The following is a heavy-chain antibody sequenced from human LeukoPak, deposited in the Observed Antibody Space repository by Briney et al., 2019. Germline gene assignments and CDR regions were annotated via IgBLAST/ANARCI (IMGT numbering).Heavy chain of an antibody. CDR2: ISYSGST. CDR3: AREAGGQQLVYAFDI. V-gene: IGHV4-39*07. Sequence: SETLSLTCTVSGDSISSSPYYWGWIRQPPGKGLEWIGTISYSGSTYYNPSLKSRVTISVDTSKNQFSLKLSSVTAADTAVYYCAREAGGQQLVYAFDIWGQGTMVTVSS. CDR1: GDSISSSPYY. D-gene: IGHD6-13*01. J-gene: IGHJ3*02.